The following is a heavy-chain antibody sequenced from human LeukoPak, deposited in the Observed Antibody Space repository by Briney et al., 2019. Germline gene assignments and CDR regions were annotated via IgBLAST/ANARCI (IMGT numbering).Heavy chain of an antibody. CDR3: ARARSTVVPTNYYYYGMDV. V-gene: IGHV4-34*01. CDR2: INHSGST. J-gene: IGHJ6*02. Sequence: PSETLSLTCAVYGGSFSGYYWSWIRQSPGKGLEWIGEINHSGSTNYNPSLKSRVTISVDTSKNQFSLKLSSVTAADTAVYYCARARSTVVPTNYYYYGMDVWGQGTTVTVSS. D-gene: IGHD2-15*01. CDR1: GGSFSGYY.